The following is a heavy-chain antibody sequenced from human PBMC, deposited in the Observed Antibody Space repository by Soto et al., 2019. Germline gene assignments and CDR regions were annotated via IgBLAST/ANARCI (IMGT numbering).Heavy chain of an antibody. D-gene: IGHD2-15*01. CDR3: ARDDVLCDGGRCYGVPLDV. CDR1: GFTFDDYA. V-gene: IGHV3-66*01. Sequence: PGGSLRLSCAASGFTFDDYAMSWVRQAPGKGLEWVSIFTSGGNTYYADSVKGRFTISRDTSENTLLLQMDSLRAEDTAVYYCARDDVLCDGGRCYGVPLDVRGKGTTVTVSS. J-gene: IGHJ6*04. CDR2: FTSGGNT.